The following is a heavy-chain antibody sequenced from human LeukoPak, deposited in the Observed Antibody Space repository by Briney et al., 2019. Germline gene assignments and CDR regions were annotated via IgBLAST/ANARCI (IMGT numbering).Heavy chain of an antibody. V-gene: IGHV4-34*01. CDR3: ASHRGLGFDY. CDR2: INHSGST. D-gene: IGHD3-16*02. J-gene: IGHJ4*02. Sequence: SSETLSLTCAVYGGSFSGYYWSWIRQPPGKGLEWIGEINHSGSTNYNPSLKSRVTISVDTSKNQFSLKLSSVTAADTAVYYCASHRGLGFDYWGQGTLVTVSS. CDR1: GGSFSGYY.